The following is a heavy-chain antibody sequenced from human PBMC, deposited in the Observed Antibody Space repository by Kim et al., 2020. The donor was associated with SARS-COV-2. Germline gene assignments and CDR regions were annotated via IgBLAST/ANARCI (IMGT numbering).Heavy chain of an antibody. CDR1: GYTFTSYG. CDR2: ISAYNGNT. J-gene: IGHJ6*02. V-gene: IGHV1-18*04. Sequence: ASVKVSCKASGYTFTSYGISWVRQAPGQGLEWMGWISAYNGNTNYAQKLQGRVTMTTDTSTSTAYMELRSLRSDDTAVYHCAREGIKQWLARVDYYYYGMDVWGQGTTVTVSS. D-gene: IGHD6-19*01. CDR3: AREGIKQWLARVDYYYYGMDV.